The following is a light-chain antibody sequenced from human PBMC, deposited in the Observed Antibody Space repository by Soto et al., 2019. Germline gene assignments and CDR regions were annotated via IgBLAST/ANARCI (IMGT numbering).Light chain of an antibody. CDR3: QQYYDWPIT. V-gene: IGKV3-15*01. CDR1: QSISTL. Sequence: EIVMTQSPATLSVSPGERATLSCRASQSISTLLAWYQQKPGQAPRLLIYSASTRATGIPARFSGSGSGADFTLTISSLQSEDFAVYYCQQYYDWPITFGQGTLLEIK. J-gene: IGKJ5*01. CDR2: SAS.